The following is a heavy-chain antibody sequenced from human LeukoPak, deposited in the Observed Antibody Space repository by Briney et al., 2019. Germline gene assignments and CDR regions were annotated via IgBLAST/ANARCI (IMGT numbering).Heavy chain of an antibody. Sequence: ASVKVSCKASGGTFSSYAISWVRQAPGQGLEWMGRFIPILGIANYAQKFQGRVTITADKSTSTAYMELSSLRSEDTAVYYCARQWRGYSGYAAFDIWGQGTMVTVSS. CDR1: GGTFSSYA. CDR3: ARQWRGYSGYAAFDI. D-gene: IGHD5-12*01. CDR2: FIPILGIA. J-gene: IGHJ3*02. V-gene: IGHV1-69*04.